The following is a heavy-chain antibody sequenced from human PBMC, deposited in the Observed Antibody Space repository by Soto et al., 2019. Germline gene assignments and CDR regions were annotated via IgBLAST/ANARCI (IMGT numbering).Heavy chain of an antibody. CDR2: ISPYDDDT. Sequence: QAQLVQSGPEVKKPGASVKVSCKASGYTFSSYGISWVRQAPGQGLEWLGWISPYDDDTKYAQNLQGRVRMTTDTSTRTVYMDLRSLRSDYTAIYYCARGSYYDSSGSRNYHYYGMDVWGQGTTVTVSS. D-gene: IGHD3-22*01. J-gene: IGHJ6*02. V-gene: IGHV1-18*01. CDR3: ARGSYYDSSGSRNYHYYGMDV. CDR1: GYTFSSYG.